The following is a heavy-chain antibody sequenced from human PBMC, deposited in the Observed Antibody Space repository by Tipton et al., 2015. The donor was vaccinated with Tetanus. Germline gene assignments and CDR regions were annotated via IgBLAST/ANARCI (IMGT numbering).Heavy chain of an antibody. CDR3: ASDSYYSSRWSFADY. J-gene: IGHJ4*02. CDR2: IYFTGTT. V-gene: IGHV4-31*03. CDR1: GDSISSGDFY. D-gene: IGHD3-22*01. Sequence: LSCTVSGDSISSGDFYWSWIRRHPGKGLEWIGYIYFTGTTYYNPSLESRLTISIDTSKNQFSLELTSVTAADTAVYYCASDSYYSSRWSFADYWGQGTPVTVSS.